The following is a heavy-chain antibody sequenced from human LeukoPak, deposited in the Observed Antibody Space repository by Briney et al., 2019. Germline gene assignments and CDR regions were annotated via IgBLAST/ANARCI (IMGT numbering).Heavy chain of an antibody. CDR3: ARGHRMTTVTTTRHFDY. D-gene: IGHD4-17*01. Sequence: WASVKVSCKASGYTFTSYDINWVRQATGQGLEWMGWMNPNSGNTGYAQKFRGRVTMTRNTSISTAYMELSSLRSGDTAVYYCARGHRMTTVTTTRHFDYWGQGTLVTVSS. J-gene: IGHJ4*02. V-gene: IGHV1-8*01. CDR1: GYTFTSYD. CDR2: MNPNSGNT.